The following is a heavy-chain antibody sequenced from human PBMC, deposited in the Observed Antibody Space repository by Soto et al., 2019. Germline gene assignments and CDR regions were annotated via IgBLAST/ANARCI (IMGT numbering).Heavy chain of an antibody. D-gene: IGHD2-2*01. V-gene: IGHV3-72*01. CDR1: GFTFSDHY. CDR3: ARTRPYTYCSSTSCYAGDFDY. Sequence: GGSLRLSCAASGFTFSDHYMDWVRQAPGKGLEWVGRSRNKANNYITEYAASVKGSFTISRDGSKNSLYLQMNSLKTEDTAVYYCARTRPYTYCSSTSCYAGDFDYWGQGTLVTVSS. J-gene: IGHJ4*02. CDR2: SRNKANNYIT.